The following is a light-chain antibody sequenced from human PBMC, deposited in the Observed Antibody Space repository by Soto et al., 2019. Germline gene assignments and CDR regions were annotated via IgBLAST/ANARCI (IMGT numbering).Light chain of an antibody. V-gene: IGLV2-14*01. J-gene: IGLJ1*01. CDR2: DVS. Sequence: QSALTQAGSVSGSPGQSITISCTGTSSDVGGYNYVSWYQQHPGKAPKLMIYDVSNRPSGVSNRFSGSKSGNTASLTISGLQAEDEADYYCSSYTSSSTLYVFGTGTRSPS. CDR1: SSDVGGYNY. CDR3: SSYTSSSTLYV.